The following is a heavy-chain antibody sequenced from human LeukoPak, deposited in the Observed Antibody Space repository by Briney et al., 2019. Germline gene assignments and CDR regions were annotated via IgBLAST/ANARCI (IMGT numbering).Heavy chain of an antibody. CDR2: ITSSGTTK. Sequence: PGGSLRLSCEAAGFTLNDYYMSWIRQAPGKGLEWVSFITSSGTTKYYADSVRGRFTISRDNAKNSLHLYMNSLRDDDTAVYYCAIQMIMIVVVPYFDYWGQGALVTVSA. CDR1: GFTLNDYY. J-gene: IGHJ4*02. D-gene: IGHD3-22*01. CDR3: AIQMIMIVVVPYFDY. V-gene: IGHV3-11*04.